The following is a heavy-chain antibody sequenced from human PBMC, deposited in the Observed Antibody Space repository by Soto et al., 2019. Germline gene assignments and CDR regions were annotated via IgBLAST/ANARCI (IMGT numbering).Heavy chain of an antibody. Sequence: EVQLVESGGGLVKPGGSLRLSCAASGFTFSNAWMSWVRQAPGKGLEWVGRIKSKTDGGTTDYAAPVKGRFTISRDDSKNTLYLQMNSLNTEDTAVYYCTTDPSSGWRYYFDYWGQGTLVTVSS. CDR2: IKSKTDGGTT. J-gene: IGHJ4*02. CDR3: TTDPSSGWRYYFDY. CDR1: GFTFSNAW. D-gene: IGHD6-19*01. V-gene: IGHV3-15*01.